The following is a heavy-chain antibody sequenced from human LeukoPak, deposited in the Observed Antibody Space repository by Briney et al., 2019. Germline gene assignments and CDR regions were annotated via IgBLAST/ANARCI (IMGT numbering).Heavy chain of an antibody. V-gene: IGHV4-4*07. Sequence: SETLSLTCTVSGGSIGIYCWIRQPAGKGLEWIGRIYTSGSTNYNPSLKSRVTMSVDTSKNQFSLKLSSVTAADTAVYYCAVSSITMVRGVSSASMDVWGKGTTVTLSS. J-gene: IGHJ6*04. CDR1: GGSIGIY. D-gene: IGHD3-10*01. CDR3: AVSSITMVRGVSSASMDV. CDR2: IYTSGST.